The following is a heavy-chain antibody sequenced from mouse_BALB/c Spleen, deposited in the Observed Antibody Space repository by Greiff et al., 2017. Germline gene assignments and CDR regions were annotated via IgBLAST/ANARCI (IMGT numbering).Heavy chain of an antibody. D-gene: IGHD1-1*01. J-gene: IGHJ4*01. V-gene: IGHV1-9*01. CDR2: ILPGSGST. Sequence: VQLQQSGAELMKPGASVKISCKATGYTFSSYWIEWVKQRPGHGLEWIGEILPGSGSTNYNEKFKGKATFTADTSSNTAYMQLSSLTSEDSAVYYCARSKNYGSSLMDYWGQGTSVTVSS. CDR3: ARSKNYGSSLMDY. CDR1: GYTFSSYW.